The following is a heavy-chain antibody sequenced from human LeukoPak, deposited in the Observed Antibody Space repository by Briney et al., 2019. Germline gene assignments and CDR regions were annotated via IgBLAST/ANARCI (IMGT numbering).Heavy chain of an antibody. Sequence: SETLSLTXTVSGGSISSYYWSWIRQPPGKGLEWIGYIHYSGSTNYNPSLKSRVTISVDTSKNQFSLKLSSVTAADTAVYYCASTDRITIFGVVSDWGQGTLVTVSS. V-gene: IGHV4-59*01. CDR1: GGSISSYY. J-gene: IGHJ4*02. CDR2: IHYSGST. D-gene: IGHD3-3*01. CDR3: ASTDRITIFGVVSD.